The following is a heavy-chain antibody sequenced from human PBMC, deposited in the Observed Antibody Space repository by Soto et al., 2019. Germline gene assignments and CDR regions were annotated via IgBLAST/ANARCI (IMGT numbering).Heavy chain of an antibody. CDR1: GASIRTPDLY. CDR3: ASGRGYFDY. Sequence: PSETLSLTCTVSGASIRTPDLYWSWIRQPPGKGLEWIGFVHSLVSTSYSPSLMNRVTISVDTSKNQFPLTLRSVTAADTAVYYCASGRGYFDYWGRGTLVTVSS. D-gene: IGHD1-26*01. J-gene: IGHJ4*02. V-gene: IGHV4-30-4*01. CDR2: VHSLVST.